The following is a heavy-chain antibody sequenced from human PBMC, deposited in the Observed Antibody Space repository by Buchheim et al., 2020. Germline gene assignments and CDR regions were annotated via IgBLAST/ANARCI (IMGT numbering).Heavy chain of an antibody. J-gene: IGHJ4*02. V-gene: IGHV4-39*07. CDR1: GGSISSYDYY. CDR2: ISFGGST. D-gene: IGHD3-10*01. CDR3: TRRRDGSYSDY. Sequence: QLQLQESGPGLVKPSETLSLTCTVSGGSISSYDYYWGWIRQPPGKGLEWIATISFGGSTSYNPSLKSRVTLSIDPSTNHFSLKLSSVTAADTAVYYCTRRRDGSYSDYWGQGTL.